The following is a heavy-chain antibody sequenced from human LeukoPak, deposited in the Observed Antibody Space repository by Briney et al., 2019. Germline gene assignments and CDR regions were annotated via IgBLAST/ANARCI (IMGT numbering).Heavy chain of an antibody. Sequence: PSETLSLTCTVSGGSISSSSYYWGWVRQPPGKGLEWIGSTYYRGSTYYNPSLKGRVTISVDTSKNKFSLKLSSVTAVDTAVYYCARQLEGILGPFDYWGQGTLVTVSS. CDR2: TYYRGST. J-gene: IGHJ4*02. V-gene: IGHV4-39*01. D-gene: IGHD3-10*01. CDR1: GGSISSSSYY. CDR3: ARQLEGILGPFDY.